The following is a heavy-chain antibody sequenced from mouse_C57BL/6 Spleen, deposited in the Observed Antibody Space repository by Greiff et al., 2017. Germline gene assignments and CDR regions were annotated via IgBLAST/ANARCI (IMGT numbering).Heavy chain of an antibody. CDR2: ISYDGSN. CDR1: GYSITSGYY. D-gene: IGHD1-1*01. Sequence: VQLQESGPGLVKPSQSLSLTCSVTGYSITSGYYWNWIRQFPGNKLEWMGYISYDGSNNYNPSLKNRISITRDTSKNQFFLKLNSVTTEDTATYYCARDGDYYGSSYGDYWGQGTSVTVSS. CDR3: ARDGDYYGSSYGDY. J-gene: IGHJ4*01. V-gene: IGHV3-6*01.